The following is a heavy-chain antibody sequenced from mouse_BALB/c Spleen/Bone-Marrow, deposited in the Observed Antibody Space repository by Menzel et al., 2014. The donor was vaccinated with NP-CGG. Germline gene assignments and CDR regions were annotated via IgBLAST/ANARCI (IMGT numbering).Heavy chain of an antibody. V-gene: IGHV14-3*02. CDR1: GFNIKDTY. CDR2: IDPANGNT. Sequence: EVQLQQSGAELVKPGASVKLSCTASGFNIKDTYMHWVKQRPEQGLEWIGRIDPANGNTKYDPKFQGKATITADTSSNTAYLQLSSLTSEDTAVYYRASYYYGSRSFAYWGQGTLVTVSA. J-gene: IGHJ3*01. D-gene: IGHD1-1*01. CDR3: ASYYYGSRSFAY.